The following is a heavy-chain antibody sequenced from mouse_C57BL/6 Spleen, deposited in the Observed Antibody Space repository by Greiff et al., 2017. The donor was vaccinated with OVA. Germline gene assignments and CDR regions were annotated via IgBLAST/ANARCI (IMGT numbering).Heavy chain of an antibody. CDR3: AREDYDPYYFDY. V-gene: IGHV3-6*01. D-gene: IGHD2-4*01. CDR1: GYSITSGYY. J-gene: IGHJ2*01. CDR2: ISYDGSN. Sequence: ESGPGLVKSSQSLSLTCSVAGYSITSGYYWNWIRQFPGNKLEWMGYISYDGSNNYNPSLKNRISITRDTSKNQFFLKLNSVTTEDTATYYRAREDYDPYYFDYWGQGTTLTVSS.